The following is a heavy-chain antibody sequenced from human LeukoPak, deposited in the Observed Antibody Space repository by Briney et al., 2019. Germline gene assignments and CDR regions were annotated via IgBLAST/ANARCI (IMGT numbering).Heavy chain of an antibody. CDR3: ARRSSSVWPDGFDI. CDR2: IYNTGST. D-gene: IGHD6-19*01. J-gene: IGHJ3*02. V-gene: IGHV4-30-2*01. CDR1: GGSISSGGYS. Sequence: PSETLSLTCAVSGGSISSGGYSWSWIRQPPGKGLEWIGYIYNTGSTNYKPSLKSRVTISVDTSKKQFSLKLSSVTAADTAVYYCARRSSSVWPDGFDIWGQGTMVTVSS.